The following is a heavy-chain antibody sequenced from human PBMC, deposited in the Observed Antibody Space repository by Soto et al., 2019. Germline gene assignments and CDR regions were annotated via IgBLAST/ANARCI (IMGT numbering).Heavy chain of an antibody. CDR2: IYHSGST. CDR1: GGSISSCGYS. Sequence: SETLSLTCAVSGGSISSCGYSWSWIRQPPGKGLEWIGYIYHSGSTYYNPSLKSRVTISVDRSKNQFSLKLGSVTAADTAVYYSARVPGPWGQGTLVTVSS. J-gene: IGHJ5*02. CDR3: ARVPGP. D-gene: IGHD3-10*01. V-gene: IGHV4-30-2*01.